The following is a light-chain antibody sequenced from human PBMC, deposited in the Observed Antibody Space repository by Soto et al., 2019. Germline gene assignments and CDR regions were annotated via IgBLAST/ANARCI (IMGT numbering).Light chain of an antibody. Sequence: DVQMTQSPSSLSASVGDRVTIACRAGQPIGNYLNWYRQKPGEVPKVLIFAASSLRSGVPSRFSGSGYGTDFTLSINNLHPEDVATYYCQQTHAVPLTFGQGTRLEIK. CDR3: QQTHAVPLT. V-gene: IGKV1-39*01. J-gene: IGKJ5*01. CDR2: AAS. CDR1: QPIGNY.